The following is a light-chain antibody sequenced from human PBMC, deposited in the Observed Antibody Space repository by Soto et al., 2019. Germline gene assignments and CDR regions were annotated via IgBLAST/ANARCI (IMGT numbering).Light chain of an antibody. Sequence: QSVLTQPASVSGAPGQSITISCSGTSSDVGGYNYVSWYQQHPGKAPQLMSYYVYNRTSGVSSRFSGSKSGNTASLTISGLQDEDEADYYCTSYTARSTPVVFGGGTKLTVL. J-gene: IGLJ2*01. CDR3: TSYTARSTPVV. V-gene: IGLV2-14*03. CDR2: YVY. CDR1: SSDVGGYNY.